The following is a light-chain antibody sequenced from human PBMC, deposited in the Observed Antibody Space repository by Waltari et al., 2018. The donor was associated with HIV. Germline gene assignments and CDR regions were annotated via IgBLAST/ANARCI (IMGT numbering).Light chain of an antibody. V-gene: IGLV2-23*02. CDR1: SSDIGNSNL. CDR2: EVT. J-gene: IGLJ2*01. Sequence: QSALTQPASVSGSPGQSISISCTEASSDIGNSNLVSWYQPHTGRAPKLLIFEVTKRPSGVSNRSAGSKSGHTASLTIAALQAEDEADYYCCSYASSGTLVVFGGGTRVTVL. CDR3: CSYASSGTLVV.